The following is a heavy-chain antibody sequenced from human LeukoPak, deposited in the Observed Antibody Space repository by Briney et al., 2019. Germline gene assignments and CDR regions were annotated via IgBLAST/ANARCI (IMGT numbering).Heavy chain of an antibody. J-gene: IGHJ3*02. CDR1: GYTFTGYY. D-gene: IGHD3-10*01. Sequence: APLKVSGKGSGYTFTGYYMHWVRQAPGQGLEWMGWINPNSGGTNYAQKFQGRVTMTRDTSISTAYMELSRLRSDDTAVYYCARDRDPLNAFDIWGQGTMVTVSS. V-gene: IGHV1-2*02. CDR3: ARDRDPLNAFDI. CDR2: INPNSGGT.